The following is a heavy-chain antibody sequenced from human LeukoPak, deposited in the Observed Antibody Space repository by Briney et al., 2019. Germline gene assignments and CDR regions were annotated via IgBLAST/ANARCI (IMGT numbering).Heavy chain of an antibody. CDR1: GYTFTSYG. J-gene: IGHJ4*02. CDR3: ARGYGGSNGHFDY. D-gene: IGHD4-23*01. CDR2: INPSGGST. Sequence: ASVKVSCKASGYTFTSYGISWVRQAPGQGLEWMGIINPSGGSTSYAQKFQGRVTMTRDMSTSTVYMELSSLRSEDTAVYYCARGYGGSNGHFDYWGQGTLVTVSS. V-gene: IGHV1-46*01.